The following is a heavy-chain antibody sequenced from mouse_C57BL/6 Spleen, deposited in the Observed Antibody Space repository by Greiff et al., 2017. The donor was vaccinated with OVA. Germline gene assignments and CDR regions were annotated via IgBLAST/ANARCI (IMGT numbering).Heavy chain of an antibody. J-gene: IGHJ3*01. CDR2: IDPETGGT. Sequence: VKLVESGAELVRPGASVTLSCKASGYTFTDYEMHWVKQTPVHGLEWIGAIDPETGGTAYNQKFKGKAILTADKSSSTAYMELRSLTSEDSAVYYCTRSGGYYAYWGQGTLVTVSA. D-gene: IGHD2-3*01. V-gene: IGHV1-15*01. CDR3: TRSGGYYAY. CDR1: GYTFTDYE.